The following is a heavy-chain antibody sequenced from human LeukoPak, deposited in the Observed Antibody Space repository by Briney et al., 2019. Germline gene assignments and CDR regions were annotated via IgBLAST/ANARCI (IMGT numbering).Heavy chain of an antibody. CDR3: ALYSTSSGGLDP. CDR2: IKQGGSEK. Sequence: GGSLRLSCTASGFTFSDYAMSWVRQAPGKGLEWVANIKQGGSEKYYVDSVKGRFTISRDNAKKSLYLQMNSLRAEDTAVYSCALYSTSSGGLDPWGQGTLVTVSS. CDR1: GFTFSDYA. D-gene: IGHD6-6*01. V-gene: IGHV3-7*05. J-gene: IGHJ5*02.